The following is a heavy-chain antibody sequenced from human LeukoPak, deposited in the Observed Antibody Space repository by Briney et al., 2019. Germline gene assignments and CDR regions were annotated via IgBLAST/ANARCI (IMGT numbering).Heavy chain of an antibody. Sequence: TGGSLRLSCAAPGFTFSTYSMNWVRQAPGEGLEWISYISSSSRTIYYADSVKGRFTISSDNAKNSLYLQMNSLRDEDTAVYYCARDYYDSSGYFYPNAFDIWGQGTMVTVSS. CDR2: ISSSSRTI. V-gene: IGHV3-48*02. J-gene: IGHJ3*02. D-gene: IGHD3-22*01. CDR1: GFTFSTYS. CDR3: ARDYYDSSGYFYPNAFDI.